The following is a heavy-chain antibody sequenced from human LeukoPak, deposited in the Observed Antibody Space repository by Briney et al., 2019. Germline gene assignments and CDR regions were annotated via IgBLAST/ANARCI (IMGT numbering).Heavy chain of an antibody. CDR1: GDSVSRSDSY. CDR2: TYYSGRT. V-gene: IGHV4-39*01. Sequence: SETLSLTCSVSGDSVSRSDSYWDWIRQPPGKGLEWIGTTYYSGRTYYSPSLKSRVTMSVDPSNNRFSLNLRSVTAADTALYYCARRRYYDGSGYLEWGQGTLLSVSS. D-gene: IGHD3-22*01. CDR3: ARRRYYDGSGYLE. J-gene: IGHJ1*01.